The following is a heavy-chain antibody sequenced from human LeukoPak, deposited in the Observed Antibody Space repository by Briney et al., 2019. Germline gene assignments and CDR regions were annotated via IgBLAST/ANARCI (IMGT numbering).Heavy chain of an antibody. CDR2: ISAYNGNT. Sequence: ASVKVSCKASGYTFTSYGISWVRQAPGQGLEWMGWISAYNGNTNYAQKLQGRVTMTTDTSTSTAYMELSSLRSEDTAVYYCARDPRGWGYYDSSGYWFDYWGQGTLVTVSS. D-gene: IGHD3-22*01. CDR1: GYTFTSYG. CDR3: ARDPRGWGYYDSSGYWFDY. V-gene: IGHV1-18*01. J-gene: IGHJ4*02.